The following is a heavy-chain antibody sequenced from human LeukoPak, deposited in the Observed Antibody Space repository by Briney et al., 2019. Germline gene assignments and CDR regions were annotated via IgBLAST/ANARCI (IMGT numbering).Heavy chain of an antibody. CDR2: INPNSGGT. CDR3: ARGGSTDSIHSCGGNCYFLDY. J-gene: IGHJ4*02. Sequence: ASVKVSCKASGYTFTGYYMHWVRQAPEQGLEWMGWINPNSGGTNYAQKFQGRVIMTRDTSISTAYMELSRLGSDDTAVYYCARGGSTDSIHSCGGNCYFLDYWGQGTLVTVSS. CDR1: GYTFTGYY. V-gene: IGHV1-2*02. D-gene: IGHD2-21*02.